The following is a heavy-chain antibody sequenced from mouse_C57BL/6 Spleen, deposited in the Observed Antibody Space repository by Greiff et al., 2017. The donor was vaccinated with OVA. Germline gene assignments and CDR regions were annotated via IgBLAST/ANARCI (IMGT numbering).Heavy chain of an antibody. J-gene: IGHJ2*01. Sequence: QVQLQQSGPELVKPGASVKISCKASGYAFSSSWMNWVKQRPGKGLEWIGRIYPGDGDTNYNGKFKGKATLTADKSSSTAYMQLSSLTSEDSAVYFCALDSSGYNYFDYWGQGTTRTVSS. CDR2: IYPGDGDT. CDR1: GYAFSSSW. V-gene: IGHV1-82*01. D-gene: IGHD3-2*02. CDR3: ALDSSGYNYFDY.